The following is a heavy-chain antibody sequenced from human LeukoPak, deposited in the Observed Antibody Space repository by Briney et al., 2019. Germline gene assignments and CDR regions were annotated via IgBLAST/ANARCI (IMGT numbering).Heavy chain of an antibody. Sequence: GGSLRLSCAASGFTFSSYAMSWVRQAPGKGLEWASAISGSGNSTYYADSVKGRFTISTDNSKNTLYPQMNSLRAEDTAVYYCAKVRGGYFDYWGQGTLVTVSS. J-gene: IGHJ4*02. D-gene: IGHD3-10*01. CDR2: ISGSGNST. V-gene: IGHV3-23*01. CDR1: GFTFSSYA. CDR3: AKVRGGYFDY.